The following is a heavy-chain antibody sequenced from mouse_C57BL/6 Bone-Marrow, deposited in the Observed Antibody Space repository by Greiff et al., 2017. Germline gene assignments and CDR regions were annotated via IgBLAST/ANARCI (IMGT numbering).Heavy chain of an antibody. CDR2: ISSGSSTI. D-gene: IGHD1-1*01. Sequence: EVKLMESGGGLVKPGGSLKLSCAASGFTFSDYGMHWVRQAPEKGLEWVAYISSGSSTIYYADTVKGRFTISRDNAKNTLFLQMTSLRSEDTAMYYCARCYYGSSLLAYWGQGTLVTVSA. CDR3: ARCYYGSSLLAY. V-gene: IGHV5-17*01. CDR1: GFTFSDYG. J-gene: IGHJ3*01.